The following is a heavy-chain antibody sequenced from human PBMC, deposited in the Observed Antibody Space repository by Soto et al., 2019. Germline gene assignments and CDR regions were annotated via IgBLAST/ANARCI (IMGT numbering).Heavy chain of an antibody. J-gene: IGHJ4*02. CDR3: GTPRDEYYFDY. CDR1: AFTFSSYT. CDR2: ISYDGSNK. Sequence: GGALRLSCSAAAFTFSSYTMPWSRQATGKGLEWVAVISYDGSNKYYADSVKGRFTIPRDNSKNTLYLQMNSLRAADTAVYYCGTPRDEYYFDYWGKGNLGTVSS. D-gene: IGHD3-10*01. V-gene: IGHV3-30*08.